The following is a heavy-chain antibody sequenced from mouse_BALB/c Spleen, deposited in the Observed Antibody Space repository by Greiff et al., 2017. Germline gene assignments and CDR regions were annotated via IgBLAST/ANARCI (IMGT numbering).Heavy chain of an antibody. Sequence: VQLQQSGAELAKPGASVKMSCKASGYTFTSYWMHWVKQRPGQGLEWIGYINPSTGYTEYNQKFKDKATLTADKSSSTAYMQLSSLTSEDSAVYYCARSLYGNGFAYWGQGTLVTVSA. CDR3: ARSLYGNGFAY. CDR2: INPSTGYT. D-gene: IGHD2-10*02. CDR1: GYTFTSYW. J-gene: IGHJ3*01. V-gene: IGHV1-7*01.